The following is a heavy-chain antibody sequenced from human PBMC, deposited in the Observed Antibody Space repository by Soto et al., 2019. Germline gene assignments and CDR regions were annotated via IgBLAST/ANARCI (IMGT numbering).Heavy chain of an antibody. CDR3: AREGRGMDV. CDR1: GYTFTCYA. V-gene: IGHV1-3*05. Sequence: QVQLVQSGAEEKKPGASVKVSCKASGYTFTCYAMHWVRQAPGQRLEWMGWINAGSGNTKYSQKIQDSVTNTRDTAASTAYMELSSRRSEDTAVYYCAREGRGMDVWGQGTTVTVSS. J-gene: IGHJ6*02. CDR2: INAGSGNT.